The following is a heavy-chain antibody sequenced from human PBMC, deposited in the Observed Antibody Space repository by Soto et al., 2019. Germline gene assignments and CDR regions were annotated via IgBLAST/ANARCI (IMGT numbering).Heavy chain of an antibody. J-gene: IGHJ4*02. V-gene: IGHV3-23*01. CDR1: GFTFSSYA. CDR3: AKDPYSSSWLPFDY. D-gene: IGHD6-13*01. CDR2: ISGSSGST. Sequence: GGSLRLSCAASGFTFSSYAMSWVRQAPGKGLEWVSAISGSSGSTYYADSVKGRFTISRDNSKNTLYLQMNSLRAEDTAVYYCAKDPYSSSWLPFDYWGQGTLVTVSS.